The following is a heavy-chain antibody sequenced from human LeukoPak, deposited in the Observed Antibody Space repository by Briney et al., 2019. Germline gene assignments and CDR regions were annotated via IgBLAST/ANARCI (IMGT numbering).Heavy chain of an antibody. V-gene: IGHV4-39*01. CDR3: ASPRLGYCSSTSCYVFDP. Sequence: SETLSLTCTVSGGSISSSSYYWGWTRQPPGKGLEWIGSIYYSGSTYYNPSLKSRVTISVDTSKNQFSLKLSSVTAADTAVYYCASPRLGYCSSTSCYVFDPWGQGTLVTVSS. CDR2: IYYSGST. CDR1: GGSISSSSYY. D-gene: IGHD2-2*01. J-gene: IGHJ5*02.